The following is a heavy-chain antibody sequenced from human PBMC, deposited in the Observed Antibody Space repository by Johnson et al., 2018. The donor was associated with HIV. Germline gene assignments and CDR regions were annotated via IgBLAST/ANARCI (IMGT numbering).Heavy chain of an antibody. CDR1: GFTFSSYW. J-gene: IGHJ3*02. D-gene: IGHD3-3*01. V-gene: IGHV3-7*05. CDR3: ARFGDFWSGPRRYDAFDI. Sequence: VQLVESGGGLVQPGGSLRLSCAASGFTFSSYWMSWVRQAPGKGLEWVAKIKQDGGEMYYVASVKGRFTISRDNAKNSLYLQMNNLRVEDTAVYYCARFGDFWSGPRRYDAFDIWGQGTMVTVSS. CDR2: IKQDGGEM.